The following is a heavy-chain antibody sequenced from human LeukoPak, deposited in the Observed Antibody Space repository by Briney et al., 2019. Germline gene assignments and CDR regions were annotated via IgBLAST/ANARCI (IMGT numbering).Heavy chain of an antibody. CDR3: ARGGTRVT. D-gene: IGHD3-10*01. CDR1: GYTFTSYY. CDR2: INPNSGGT. J-gene: IGHJ5*02. V-gene: IGHV1-2*02. Sequence: ASVKVSCKASGYTFTSYYIHWVRQAPGQGLEWMGWINPNSGGTNYAQKFQGRVTMTRNTSISTAYMELSSLRSEDTAVYYCARGGTRVTWGQGTLVTVSS.